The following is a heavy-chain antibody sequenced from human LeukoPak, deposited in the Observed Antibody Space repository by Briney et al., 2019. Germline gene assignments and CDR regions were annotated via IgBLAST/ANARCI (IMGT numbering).Heavy chain of an antibody. CDR1: GDSVSSNSAG. Sequence: SQTLSLTCAISGDSVSSNSAGWSWIRQSPSRGLEWLGRTYYRSKWYNDYAVSVKSRITINPDTSKNQFSLKLSSVTAADTAVYYCAREGTTVWDWGQGTLATVSS. CDR2: TYYRSKWYN. J-gene: IGHJ4*02. CDR3: AREGTTVWD. V-gene: IGHV6-1*01. D-gene: IGHD4-17*01.